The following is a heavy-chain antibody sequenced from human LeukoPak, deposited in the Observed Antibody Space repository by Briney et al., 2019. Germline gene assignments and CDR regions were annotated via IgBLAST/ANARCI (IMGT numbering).Heavy chain of an antibody. J-gene: IGHJ4*02. Sequence: ASVKVSCKVSGYTLSELSMHWVRQSPGKGLEWMGGFDVAETDTIYAQKFQGRVTMTEDTSTDTAYMELNSLSSEDTAVYYCSSSGVEEWQGLHFWGQGSLVTVSS. V-gene: IGHV1-24*01. CDR3: SSSGVEEWQGLHF. CDR1: GYTLSELS. CDR2: FDVAETDT. D-gene: IGHD3-3*01.